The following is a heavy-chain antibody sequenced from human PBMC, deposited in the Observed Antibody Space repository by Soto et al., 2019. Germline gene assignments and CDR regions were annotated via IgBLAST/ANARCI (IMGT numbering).Heavy chain of an antibody. V-gene: IGHV4-34*01. D-gene: IGHD4-4*01. J-gene: IGHJ5*02. CDR1: GGSFSGYY. CDR2: INHSGST. Sequence: SETLSLTCAVYGGSFSGYYWSWIRQPPGKGLEWIGEINHSGSTNYNPSLKSRVTISVDTSKNQFSLKLSSVTAADTAVYYCARGSIDYSNSYNWFDPWGQGTLVTVSS. CDR3: ARGSIDYSNSYNWFDP.